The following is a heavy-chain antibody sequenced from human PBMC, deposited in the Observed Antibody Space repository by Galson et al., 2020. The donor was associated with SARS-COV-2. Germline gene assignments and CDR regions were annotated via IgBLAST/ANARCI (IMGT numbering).Heavy chain of an antibody. CDR2: IYYSGST. CDR3: ARGAEERRIIEVGPYYYSYMAV. D-gene: IGHD2-15*01. J-gene: IGHJ6*03. V-gene: IGHV4-39*07. Sequence: SETLSLTCTVSVGYISSSSYYWGWIRQPPGKGLEWIGSIYYSGSTYYNPSLKSRVTISVDTSKNQFSLKLSSVTDADKDVYYCARGAEERRIIEVGPYYYSYMAVWGSGTTVT. CDR1: VGYISSSSYY.